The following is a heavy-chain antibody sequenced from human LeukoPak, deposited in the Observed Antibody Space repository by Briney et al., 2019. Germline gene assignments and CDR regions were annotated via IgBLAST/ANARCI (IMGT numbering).Heavy chain of an antibody. J-gene: IGHJ4*02. D-gene: IGHD3-22*01. CDR2: ISYDGSNK. CDR3: ARGYDSSGYYLPN. V-gene: IGHV3-30-3*01. CDR1: GFTFSSYA. Sequence: GGSLRLSCAASGFTFSSYAMHSVRQAPGKGLEWVAVISYDGSNKYYADSVKGRFTISRDNSKNTLYLQMNSLRAEDTAVYYCARGYDSSGYYLPNWGQGTLVTVSS.